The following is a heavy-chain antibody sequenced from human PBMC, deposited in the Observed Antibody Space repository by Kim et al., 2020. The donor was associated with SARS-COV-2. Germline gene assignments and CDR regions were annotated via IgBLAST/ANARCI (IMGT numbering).Heavy chain of an antibody. J-gene: IGHJ4*02. CDR3: ERDGYRHGGLDY. Sequence: KYYADSIKDRFTVSRDNSENTLSLQMNSLRAEDTAVYYCERDGYRHGGLDYWGQGTLVTVSS. D-gene: IGHD5-12*01. CDR2: K. V-gene: IGHV3-30*07.